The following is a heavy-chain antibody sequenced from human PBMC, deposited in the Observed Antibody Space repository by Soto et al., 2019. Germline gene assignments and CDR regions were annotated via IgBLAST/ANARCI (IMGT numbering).Heavy chain of an antibody. Sequence: SGPTLVNPTQTLTLTCSSSGFSLSTSGVGVGWIRQSPGKALEWLALIYWSGDEHYRPSLKSRLSIIKDTSKNHVVLIMTDMDPVDTATYYCARGLATLPVFAFDIWGQGTVVTVSS. CDR1: GFSLSTSGVG. J-gene: IGHJ3*02. CDR3: ARGLATLPVFAFDI. CDR2: IYWSGDE. D-gene: IGHD6-6*01. V-gene: IGHV2-5*01.